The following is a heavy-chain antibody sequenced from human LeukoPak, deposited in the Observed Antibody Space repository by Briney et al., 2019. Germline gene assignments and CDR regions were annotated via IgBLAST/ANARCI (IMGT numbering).Heavy chain of an antibody. V-gene: IGHV3-15*01. CDR1: GFTFSNAW. Sequence: GGSLRLSCAGSGFTFSNAWMNWVRQAPGKGLEWFGRIKSKTDGGTTEYAAPVKGRFTISRDDSKNTLYLQMNSLKTEDTAVYYCSTARDPGYYPDCWGQGTLVTVSS. J-gene: IGHJ4*02. CDR2: IKSKTDGGTT. D-gene: IGHD3-9*01. CDR3: STARDPGYYPDC.